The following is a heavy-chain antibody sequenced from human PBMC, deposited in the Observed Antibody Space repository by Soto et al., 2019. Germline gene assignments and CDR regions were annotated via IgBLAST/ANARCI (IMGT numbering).Heavy chain of an antibody. Sequence: SVKVSCKASGGTFSSYAISWVRQAPGQGLEWMGGIIPIFGTASYAQKFQGRVTITADESTSTAYMELSSLRSEDTAVYYCASNSNTYYYDSTNPHDAFDIWGQGTMVTVSS. D-gene: IGHD3-22*01. V-gene: IGHV1-69*13. CDR2: IIPIFGTA. CDR1: GGTFSSYA. CDR3: ASNSNTYYYDSTNPHDAFDI. J-gene: IGHJ3*02.